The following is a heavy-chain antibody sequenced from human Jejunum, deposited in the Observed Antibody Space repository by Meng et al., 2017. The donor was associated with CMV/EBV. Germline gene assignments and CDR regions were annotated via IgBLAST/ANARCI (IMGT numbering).Heavy chain of an antibody. D-gene: IGHD3-22*01. CDR3: ARKLYYYDTSPAGWFDP. J-gene: IGHJ5*02. CDR1: GFTFNNYG. V-gene: IGHV3-7*02. CDR2: INQDGSEK. Sequence: DVQVVESGGGLVQPGGSLRLSCVGSGFTFNNYGMTWMRQSPGKGLEWVASINQDGSEKSYVDSVKGRFTISRDNAKNSLYLHMNSLRAEDTAVYYCARKLYYYDTSPAGWFDPWGQGTLVTVSS.